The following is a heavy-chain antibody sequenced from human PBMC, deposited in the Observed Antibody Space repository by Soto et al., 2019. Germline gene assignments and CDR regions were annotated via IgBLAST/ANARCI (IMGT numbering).Heavy chain of an antibody. V-gene: IGHV3-9*01. Sequence: GGSLRLSCAASGFTFDDYAMHWVRQAPGKGLEWVSGISWNSGSIGYADSVKGRFTISRDNAKNSLYLQMNSLRAEDTALYYCAKARAYYYDSSGYYDAFDIWGQGTMVTVSS. J-gene: IGHJ3*02. CDR3: AKARAYYYDSSGYYDAFDI. D-gene: IGHD3-22*01. CDR2: ISWNSGSI. CDR1: GFTFDDYA.